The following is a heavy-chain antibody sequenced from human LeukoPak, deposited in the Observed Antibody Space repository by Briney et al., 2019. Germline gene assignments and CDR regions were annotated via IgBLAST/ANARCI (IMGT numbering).Heavy chain of an antibody. J-gene: IGHJ3*01. D-gene: IGHD2-2*01. CDR3: ARDRTADGFDV. Sequence: GGSLRLSCVASGFTFTDYWMSWVRQAPGKGLEWVSYINSGGSTIYYADSVKGRFTISRDNAKNSLYLQMNSLRAEDTAVYYCARDRTADGFDVWGQGTMVTVSS. V-gene: IGHV3-48*01. CDR1: GFTFTDYW. CDR2: INSGGSTI.